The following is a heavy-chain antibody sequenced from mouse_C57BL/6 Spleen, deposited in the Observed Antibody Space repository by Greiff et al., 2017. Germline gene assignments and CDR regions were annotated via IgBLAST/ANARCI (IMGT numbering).Heavy chain of an antibody. CDR1: GYSITSGYY. D-gene: IGHD2-12*01. V-gene: IGHV3-6*01. CDR2: ISYDGSN. CDR3: AREKYSLYYFDY. J-gene: IGHJ2*01. Sequence: EVKLQESGPGLVKPSQSLSLTCSVTGYSITSGYYWNWIRQFPGNKLEWMGYISYDGSNNYNPSLKNRISITRDTSKNQFFLKLNSVTTEDTATYYCAREKYSLYYFDYWGQGTTLTVSS.